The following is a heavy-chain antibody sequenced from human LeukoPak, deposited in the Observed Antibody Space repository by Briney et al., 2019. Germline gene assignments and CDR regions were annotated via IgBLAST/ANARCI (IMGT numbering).Heavy chain of an antibody. Sequence: PSETLSLTCTVSGGSISSGSYYWSWIRQPAGKGLEWIGRIYTSGSTNYNPSLKSRVTISVDTSKNQFSLKLSSVTAADTAVYYCARVLPPRVTMIVAGAFDIWGQGTMVTVSS. D-gene: IGHD3-22*01. CDR3: ARVLPPRVTMIVAGAFDI. CDR1: GGSISSGSYY. V-gene: IGHV4-61*02. J-gene: IGHJ3*02. CDR2: IYTSGST.